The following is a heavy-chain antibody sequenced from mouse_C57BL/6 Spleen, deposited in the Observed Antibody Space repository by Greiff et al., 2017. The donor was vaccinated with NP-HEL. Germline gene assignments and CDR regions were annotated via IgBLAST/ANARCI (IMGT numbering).Heavy chain of an antibody. V-gene: IGHV1-50*01. CDR2: IDPSDSYT. CDR1: GYTFTSYW. J-gene: IGHJ4*01. D-gene: IGHD3-2*02. Sequence: QVQLKQPGAELVKPGASVKLSCKASGYTFTSYWMQWVKQRPGQGLEWIGEIDPSDSYTNYNQKFKGKATLTVDTSSSTAYMQLSSLTSEDSAVYYGARRGSGPHYYAMEDWGQGTSVTV. CDR3: ARRGSGPHYYAMED.